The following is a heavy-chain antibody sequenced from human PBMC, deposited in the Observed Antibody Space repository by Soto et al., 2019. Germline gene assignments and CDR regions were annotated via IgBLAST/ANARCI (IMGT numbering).Heavy chain of an antibody. CDR1: GGPISSGGYS. V-gene: IGHV4-30-2*01. J-gene: IGHJ3*02. Sequence: PSETLSLTCAVSGGPISSGGYSWSWIRQPPGKGLEWIGYIYHSGSTYYNPSLKSRVTISVDRSKNQFSLKLSSVTAADTAVYYCARRFDSSGYENAFDIWGQGTMVTVSS. CDR3: ARRFDSSGYENAFDI. D-gene: IGHD3-22*01. CDR2: IYHSGST.